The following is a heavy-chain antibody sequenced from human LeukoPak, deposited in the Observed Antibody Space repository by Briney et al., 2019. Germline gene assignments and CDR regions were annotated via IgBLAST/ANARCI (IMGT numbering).Heavy chain of an antibody. D-gene: IGHD7-27*01. Sequence: ASVTVSCTASGYTFTTQDINWVRQATGQGLEWLGWMSPNSGDTGYAQKFQGIVTMTSDSSISTAYMELSSLRSEDTAIYYCVRTPPNWGFDYWGQGTLVTVSS. CDR3: VRTPPNWGFDY. CDR2: MSPNSGDT. CDR1: GYTFTTQD. J-gene: IGHJ4*02. V-gene: IGHV1-8*01.